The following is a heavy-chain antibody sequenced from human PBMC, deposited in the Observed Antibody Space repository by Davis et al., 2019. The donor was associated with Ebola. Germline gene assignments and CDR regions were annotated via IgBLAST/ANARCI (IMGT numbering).Heavy chain of an antibody. CDR1: GYNFRTYS. Sequence: GESLKISCAASGYNFRTYSMNWIRQAPAKGLEWVSSISGTGGDIYYRDSVKGRFTISRDNAKNSLYLQMNSLRPEDTALYYCAKDSTVRGTRIDYWGQGILVTVSS. D-gene: IGHD3-10*02. CDR2: ISGTGGDI. V-gene: IGHV3-21*04. J-gene: IGHJ4*02. CDR3: AKDSTVRGTRIDY.